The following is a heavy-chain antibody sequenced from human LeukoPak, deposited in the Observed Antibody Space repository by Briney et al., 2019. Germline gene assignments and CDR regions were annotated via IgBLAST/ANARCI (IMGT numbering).Heavy chain of an antibody. Sequence: PGGSLKLSCAASGFTFSGSAMHWVRQASGKGLEWVGRIRSKANSYATAHAASVKGRFTISRDDSKNTAYLQMNSLKTEDTAVYYCTQIVGAAYYWGQGALVTVSS. V-gene: IGHV3-73*01. D-gene: IGHD1-26*01. CDR3: TQIVGAAYY. CDR2: IRSKANSYAT. CDR1: GFTFSGSA. J-gene: IGHJ4*02.